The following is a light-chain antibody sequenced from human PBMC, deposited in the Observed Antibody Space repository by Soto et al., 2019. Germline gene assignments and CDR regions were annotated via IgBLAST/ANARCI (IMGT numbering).Light chain of an antibody. V-gene: IGLV7-46*01. CDR1: TGAVTSGHY. CDR2: DTS. Sequence: QAVVTQEPSLTVSPGGTVTLTCGSSTGAVTSGHYPYWFQQKPGQAPRALIYDTSNKHSWTPARFSGSLLGGKAALTLSGAQPEDEAEYYCLLSFSGSHVVFGGGTKVNVL. CDR3: LLSFSGSHVV. J-gene: IGLJ2*01.